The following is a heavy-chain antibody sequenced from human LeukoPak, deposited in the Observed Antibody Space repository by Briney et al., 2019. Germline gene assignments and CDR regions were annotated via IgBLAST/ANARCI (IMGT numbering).Heavy chain of an antibody. CDR3: ASAVWGRHDY. J-gene: IGHJ4*02. CDR2: ITSSSSTI. CDR1: GFTFSSYS. V-gene: IGHV3-48*02. Sequence: GGSLRLSCVASGFTFSSYSMTWVRQAPGKGLEWISSITSSSSTIYYADSVKGRFTISRDNAKNSLYLQMNSLRDEDTAVYYCASAVWGRHDYWGQGTLVTVSS. D-gene: IGHD3-16*01.